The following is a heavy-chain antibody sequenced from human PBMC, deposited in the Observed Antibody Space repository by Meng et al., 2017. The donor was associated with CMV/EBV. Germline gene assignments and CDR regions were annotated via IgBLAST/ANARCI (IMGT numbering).Heavy chain of an antibody. D-gene: IGHD3-3*01. CDR3: AREHFPAYYDFWSGYYTGSGYFDY. V-gene: IGHV3-30-3*01. CDR2: ISYDGSNK. Sequence: GGSLRLSCAASGFTFSSYAMHWVRQAPGKGLEWVAVISYDGSNKYYADSVKGRFTISRDNSKNTLYLQMNSLRAEDTAVYYCAREHFPAYYDFWSGYYTGSGYFDYWGQGTLVTVS. CDR1: GFTFSSYA. J-gene: IGHJ4*02.